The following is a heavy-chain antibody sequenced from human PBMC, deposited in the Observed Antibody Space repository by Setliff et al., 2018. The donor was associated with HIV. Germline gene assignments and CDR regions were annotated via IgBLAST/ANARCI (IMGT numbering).Heavy chain of an antibody. D-gene: IGHD3-3*01. CDR3: ARRPYYDSWSGHQAFDI. Sequence: PGESLKISCKGSGYSFTTYWIGWVRQMPGKGLEWMGIIYPYDSDTRYSPSFQGQVIISADKSISTAYVQGSGLKASDTAMYYCARRPYYDSWSGHQAFDIWGQGTMVTVSS. CDR2: IYPYDSDT. V-gene: IGHV5-51*01. J-gene: IGHJ3*02. CDR1: GYSFTTYW.